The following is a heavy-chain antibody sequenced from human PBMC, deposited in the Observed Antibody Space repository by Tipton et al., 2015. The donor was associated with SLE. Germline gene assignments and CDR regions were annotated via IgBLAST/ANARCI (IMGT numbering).Heavy chain of an antibody. Sequence: TLSLTCTVSGGSISSYYWSWIRQPPGKGLEWIGYIYYSGSTNYNPSLKSRVTISVDTSKNQFSLKLSSVTAADTAGYYCARRGVPYAFDIWGQGTMVTVSS. CDR3: ARRGVPYAFDI. CDR2: IYYSGST. D-gene: IGHD3-10*01. CDR1: GGSISSYY. J-gene: IGHJ3*02. V-gene: IGHV4-59*12.